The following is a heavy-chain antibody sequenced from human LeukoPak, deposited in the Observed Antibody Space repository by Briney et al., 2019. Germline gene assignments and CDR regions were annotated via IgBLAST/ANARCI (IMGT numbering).Heavy chain of an antibody. D-gene: IGHD4-11*01. CDR1: GFTFSSSW. J-gene: IGHJ4*02. Sequence: PGGSLRLSCAASGFTFSSSWMYWVRQAPGKGLMWVSRINSDERITTYADSVKGRFTISRDNAKNTLYLQMNSLRAEDTAVYYCARGLVPGFLDYWGQGTPVTVSS. CDR2: INSDERIT. CDR3: ARGLVPGFLDY. V-gene: IGHV3-74*01.